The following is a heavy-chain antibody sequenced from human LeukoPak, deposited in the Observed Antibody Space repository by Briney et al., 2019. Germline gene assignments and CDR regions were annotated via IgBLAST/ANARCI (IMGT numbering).Heavy chain of an antibody. D-gene: IGHD3-9*01. CDR2: MQQDGSEK. Sequence: GGSLRLSCAVSRFTFITYFMNWVRQAPGKGLEWVANMQQDGSEKTYLDSVKGRFTISRDNSKNTLYLEVNGLRPEDTAIYYCARDGGDKTAYYGDQFDYWGQGTLVTVSS. CDR1: RFTFITYF. J-gene: IGHJ4*02. CDR3: ARDGGDKTAYYGDQFDY. V-gene: IGHV3-7*01.